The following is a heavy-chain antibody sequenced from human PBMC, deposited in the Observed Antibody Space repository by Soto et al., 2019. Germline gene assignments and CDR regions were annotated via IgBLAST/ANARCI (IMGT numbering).Heavy chain of an antibody. CDR3: AREEYQLLSSYYYYMDV. D-gene: IGHD2-2*01. CDR2: MNPNSGNT. J-gene: IGHJ6*03. Sequence: GASVKVSCKASGYTFTSYGINWERQATGQGLEWMGWMNPNSGNTGYAQKFQGRVTMTRNTSISTAYMELSSLRSEDTAVYYCAREEYQLLSSYYYYMDVWGKGTTVTVSS. CDR1: GYTFTSYG. V-gene: IGHV1-8*01.